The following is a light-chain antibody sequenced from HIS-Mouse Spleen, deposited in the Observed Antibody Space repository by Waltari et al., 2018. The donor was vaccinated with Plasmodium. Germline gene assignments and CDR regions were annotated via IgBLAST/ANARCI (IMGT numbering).Light chain of an antibody. CDR1: QSISSW. CDR2: KAS. V-gene: IGKV1-5*03. Sequence: DIQMTQSPSTLSASVGDRVPIPCRASQSISSWLAWYQPKPGKAPKLLIYKASSLESGVPSRFSGSGSGTEFTLTISSLQPDDFATYYCQQYNSYSWTFGQGTKVEIK. J-gene: IGKJ1*01. CDR3: QQYNSYSWT.